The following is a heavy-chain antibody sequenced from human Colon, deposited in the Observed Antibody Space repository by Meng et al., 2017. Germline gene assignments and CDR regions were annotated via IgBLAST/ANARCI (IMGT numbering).Heavy chain of an antibody. CDR1: GGTFSSYV. CDR3: ARDIYDSSGYSYFDF. D-gene: IGHD3-22*01. Sequence: QVQVGRSGVGVKRLGSSVKVSCKASGGTFSSYVISWVRQAPGPGLEWMGRLIPIVGTKYAQKFQDRVTITADKSTSTAYMELSSLRSDDTAVYYCARDIYDSSGYSYFDFWGQGTLVTVSS. V-gene: IGHV1-69*09. CDR2: LIPIVGT. J-gene: IGHJ4*02.